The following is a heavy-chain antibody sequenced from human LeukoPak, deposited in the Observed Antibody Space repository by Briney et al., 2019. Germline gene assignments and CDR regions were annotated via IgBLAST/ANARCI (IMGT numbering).Heavy chain of an antibody. CDR1: GLTFSSYG. CDR2: IWYDGSNK. CDR3: AKYYYDSSGIDY. D-gene: IGHD3-22*01. Sequence: GGSLRLSCAASGLTFSSYGMHWVRQAPGKGLEWVAVIWYDGSNKYYADSVKGRFTISRDNSKNTLYLQMNSLRAEDTAVYYCAKYYYDSSGIDYWGQGTLVTVSS. J-gene: IGHJ4*02. V-gene: IGHV3-33*06.